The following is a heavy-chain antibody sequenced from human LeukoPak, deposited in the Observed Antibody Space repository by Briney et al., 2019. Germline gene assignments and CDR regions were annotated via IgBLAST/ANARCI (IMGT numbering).Heavy chain of an antibody. CDR3: AIAAAGTGSLDY. CDR1: GFTFSSYS. J-gene: IGHJ4*02. CDR2: ISGSSYI. D-gene: IGHD6-13*01. V-gene: IGHV3-21*01. Sequence: PGGSLRLSCAASGFTFSSYSMNWVRQAPGKGLEWVSSISGSSYIYYADSVKGRFTISRDNAKNSLYLQMNSLRAEDTAVYYCAIAAAGTGSLDYWGQGTLVTVSS.